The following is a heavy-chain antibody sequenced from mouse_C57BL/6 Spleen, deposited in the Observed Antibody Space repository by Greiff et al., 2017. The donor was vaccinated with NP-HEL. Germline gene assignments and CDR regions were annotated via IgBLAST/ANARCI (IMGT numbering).Heavy chain of an antibody. CDR1: GYTFTDYY. Sequence: EVQLQQSGPELVKPGASVKISCKASGYTFTDYYMNWVKQSHGKSLEWIGDINPNNGGTSYNQKFKGKATLTVDKSSSTAYMELRSLTSEDSAVYYCARSPSTVVPYWYFDVWGTGTTVTVSS. CDR2: INPNNGGT. J-gene: IGHJ1*03. D-gene: IGHD1-1*01. CDR3: ARSPSTVVPYWYFDV. V-gene: IGHV1-26*01.